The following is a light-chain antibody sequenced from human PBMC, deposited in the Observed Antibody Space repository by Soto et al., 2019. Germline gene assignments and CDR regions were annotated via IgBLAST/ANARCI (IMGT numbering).Light chain of an antibody. CDR1: SRDVGAYNY. V-gene: IGLV2-14*01. CDR3: TSYTIISPLYV. CDR2: DVS. Sequence: QSVLTQPASVSGSPGQSITISCTGTSRDVGAYNYVSWYQQPPGTAPKLMVYDVSSRPSGVSDRFSGSKSGNTASLTLSGLQAEDDADYYXTSYTIISPLYVFGTGTNVTVL. J-gene: IGLJ1*01.